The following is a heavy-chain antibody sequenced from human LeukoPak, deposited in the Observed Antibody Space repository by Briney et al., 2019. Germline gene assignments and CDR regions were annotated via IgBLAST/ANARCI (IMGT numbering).Heavy chain of an antibody. CDR1: GDSISNSTYY. CDR3: ARGDITISGVVTNWFDP. CDR2: IYYSGST. Sequence: PSETLSLTCTVSGDSISNSTYYWGWIRQPPGKGLEWIGNIYYSGSTQYNPSLKSRVTISVDTSKNQFSLKLSSVTAADTAVYYCARGDITISGVVTNWFDPWGQGTLVTVSS. D-gene: IGHD3-3*01. V-gene: IGHV4-39*07. J-gene: IGHJ5*02.